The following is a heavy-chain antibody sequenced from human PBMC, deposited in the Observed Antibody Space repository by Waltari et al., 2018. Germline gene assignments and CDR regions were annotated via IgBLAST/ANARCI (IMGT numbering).Heavy chain of an antibody. Sequence: QVQLVQSGAEVQKPGASVKVSCKASGYTFTGYLMHWVRQAPGQGLEWMGRIDPDSGSTDYAQKFQGRVALTRDTSISTAYMEVSRLISDDTAIYYCARGQEQQAYFAFWGRGTLVTVSS. V-gene: IGHV1-2*06. D-gene: IGHD1-1*01. CDR2: IDPDSGST. CDR1: GYTFTGYL. J-gene: IGHJ2*01. CDR3: ARGQEQQAYFAF.